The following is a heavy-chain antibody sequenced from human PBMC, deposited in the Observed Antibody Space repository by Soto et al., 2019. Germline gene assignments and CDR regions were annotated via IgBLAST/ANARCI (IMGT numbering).Heavy chain of an antibody. Sequence: SETLSLTCTVSGGSISSYYWSWIRQPPGKGLEWIGYIYYSGSTNYNPSLKSRVTISVDTSKNQFSLKLSSVTAADTAVYYCARDGEGSGSYYLDAFDIWGQGTMVTVS. J-gene: IGHJ3*02. CDR2: IYYSGST. D-gene: IGHD3-10*01. V-gene: IGHV4-59*01. CDR1: GGSISSYY. CDR3: ARDGEGSGSYYLDAFDI.